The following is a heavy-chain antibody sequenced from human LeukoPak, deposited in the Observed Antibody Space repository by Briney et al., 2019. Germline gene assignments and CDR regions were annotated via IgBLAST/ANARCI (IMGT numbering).Heavy chain of an antibody. V-gene: IGHV3-7*03. CDR2: IKQDGSEK. Sequence: SWVRQAPGKGLEWVANIKQDGSEKYYVDSVKGRFTISRDNAKTSLYLQMNSLRAEDTAVYYCARDVLAAGATGTFDIWGQGTMVTVSS. J-gene: IGHJ3*02. CDR3: ARDVLAAGATGTFDI. D-gene: IGHD1-14*01.